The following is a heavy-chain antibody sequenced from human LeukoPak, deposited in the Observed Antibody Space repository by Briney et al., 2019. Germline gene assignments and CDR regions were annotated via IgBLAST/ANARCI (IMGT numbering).Heavy chain of an antibody. J-gene: IGHJ4*02. Sequence: GGSLRLSCAASGFTFSSYGMHWVRQAPGKGLEWVAVISYDGSNKYYADSVKGRFTISRDNSKNTLYLQMNSLRAEDTAVYYCAILTPTDYWGQGTLVTVSS. CDR2: ISYDGSNK. V-gene: IGHV3-30*03. CDR1: GFTFSSYG. CDR3: AILTPTDY.